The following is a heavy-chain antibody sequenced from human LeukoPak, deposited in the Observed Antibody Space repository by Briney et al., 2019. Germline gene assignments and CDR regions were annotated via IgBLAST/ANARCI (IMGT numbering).Heavy chain of an antibody. CDR1: GFTFSSYS. CDR2: ISSSSSYI. J-gene: IGHJ4*02. V-gene: IGHV3-21*04. D-gene: IGHD3-10*01. CDR3: AKTLLWFGELDY. Sequence: GGSLRLSCAASGFTFSSYSMNWVRQAPGKGLEWVSSISSSSSYIYYADSVKGRFTISRDNSKNTLYLQMNSLRAEDTAVYYCAKTLLWFGELDYWGQGTLVTVSS.